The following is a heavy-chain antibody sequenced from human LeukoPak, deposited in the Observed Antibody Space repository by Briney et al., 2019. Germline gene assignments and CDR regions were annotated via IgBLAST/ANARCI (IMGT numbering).Heavy chain of an antibody. V-gene: IGHV3-23*01. CDR3: ADSNYWYPVDY. CDR2: ISRSGDST. Sequence: GGSLRLPCAASGFTFSNYAMRWVRQAPGKGLEWVSSISRSGDSTYYADSVKGRFTISRDNSKNTLYLQMNSLRAEDTALYYCADSNYWYPVDYWGQGTLVTVSS. CDR1: GFTFSNYA. D-gene: IGHD4-11*01. J-gene: IGHJ4*02.